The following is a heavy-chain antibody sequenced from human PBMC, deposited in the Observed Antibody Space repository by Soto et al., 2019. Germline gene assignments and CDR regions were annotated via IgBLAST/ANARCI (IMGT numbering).Heavy chain of an antibody. D-gene: IGHD3-10*01. Sequence: DVQLVESGGGLVQPGRSLRLSCAASGFTFDDYAMHWVRQAPGKGLEWVSGISWNSGSIGYADSVKGRFTISRDNAKNSLYLQMNSLRAEDTALYYCAKGGYGSGSPSDYWGQGTLVTVSS. CDR2: ISWNSGSI. CDR1: GFTFDDYA. V-gene: IGHV3-9*01. J-gene: IGHJ4*02. CDR3: AKGGYGSGSPSDY.